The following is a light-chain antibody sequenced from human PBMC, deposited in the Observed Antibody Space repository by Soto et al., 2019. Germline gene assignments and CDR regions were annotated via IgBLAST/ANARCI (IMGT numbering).Light chain of an antibody. CDR3: QQRSKWRT. V-gene: IGKV3-11*01. Sequence: EIVLTQSPATPSLSPGERATLSCRASQSVSGYLAWYQQKPGQAPRLLIYDASKRATGIPARFSGSGFGTDFTLTVSSLEPEDFAVYYCQQRSKWRTFGQGTKVDI. CDR2: DAS. CDR1: QSVSGY. J-gene: IGKJ1*01.